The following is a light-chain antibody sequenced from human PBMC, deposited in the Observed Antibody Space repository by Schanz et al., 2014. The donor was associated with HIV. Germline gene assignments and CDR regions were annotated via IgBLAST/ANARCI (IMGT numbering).Light chain of an antibody. CDR1: QSVSSNF. Sequence: EIVLTQSPGTLSLSLGERATLSCRASQSVSSNFLAWYQQKPNQAPRLLMYGASNRATGIPDRFSGSESGTDFTLTISRLEPEDFAVYYCQQYGSSPLTFGGGTKVEIK. V-gene: IGKV3-20*01. J-gene: IGKJ4*01. CDR3: QQYGSSPLT. CDR2: GAS.